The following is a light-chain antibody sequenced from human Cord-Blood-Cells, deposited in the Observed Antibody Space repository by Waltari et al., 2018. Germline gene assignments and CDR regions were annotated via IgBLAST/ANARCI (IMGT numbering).Light chain of an antibody. J-gene: IGLJ3*02. V-gene: IGLV2-23*01. CDR1: RSDVRSYNL. Sequence: QSALTQPAAVSGSPGQAITIPCTGTRSDVRSYNLVPWYQQPPGKAPKLMIYEGSKRPSGVSNRFSGSKAGNTASLTISGLQAEDEADYYCCSYAGSSTWVFGGGTKLTVL. CDR3: CSYAGSSTWV. CDR2: EGS.